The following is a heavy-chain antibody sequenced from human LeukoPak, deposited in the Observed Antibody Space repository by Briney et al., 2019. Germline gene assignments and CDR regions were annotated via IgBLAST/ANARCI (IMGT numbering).Heavy chain of an antibody. J-gene: IGHJ4*02. CDR2: ITTSTGKP. CDR1: GYTFTVYS. CDR3: ARDASMINFDY. Sequence: ASVKVFCKASGYTFTVYSINWLRQAPGQGLEWMGWITTSTGKPTYAQGFTGRFVFSLDTSVSTTYLHINSLKAEDTAVYYCARDASMINFDYWGQGAWSPSPQ. V-gene: IGHV7-4-1*02. D-gene: IGHD3-16*01.